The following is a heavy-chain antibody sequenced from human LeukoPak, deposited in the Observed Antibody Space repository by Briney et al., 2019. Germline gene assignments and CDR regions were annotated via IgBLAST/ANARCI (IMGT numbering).Heavy chain of an antibody. Sequence: GGSLRLSCAASGFTVSSNYMSWVRQAPGKGLEWVSVIYSGGSTYYADAVRGRFTICRDNSKKTLYLQMNSLRAEGPAVYSCATDSNYYGMDVWGPGTTVTVSS. CDR3: ATDSNYYGMDV. CDR1: GFTVSSNY. V-gene: IGHV3-53*01. CDR2: IYSGGST. J-gene: IGHJ6*02.